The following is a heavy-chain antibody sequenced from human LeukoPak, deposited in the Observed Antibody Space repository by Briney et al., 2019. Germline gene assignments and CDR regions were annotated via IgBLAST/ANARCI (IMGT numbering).Heavy chain of an antibody. Sequence: PGGXLRLSCAASGFTLSSYSMNWVRQAPGKGVEGVSSISRSIIFLYYPASLKPPFTISRENARTSLYLQMNSLRADDTAVYYCARYNPPDTYHMDVWGKGTTVTVSS. CDR1: GFTLSSYS. CDR3: ARYNPPDTYHMDV. V-gene: IGHV3-21*01. D-gene: IGHD1-14*01. CDR2: ISRSIIFL. J-gene: IGHJ6*03.